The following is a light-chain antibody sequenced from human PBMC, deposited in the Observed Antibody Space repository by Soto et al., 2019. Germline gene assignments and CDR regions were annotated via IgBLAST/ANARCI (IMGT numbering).Light chain of an antibody. J-gene: IGKJ1*01. CDR3: QQYNNWPPWT. CDR1: QSVSSN. CDR2: GAS. Sequence: EIVMTQSPATLSVSPGERATLSCRASQSVSSNLAWYQQKPGQAPRLLIYGASTRATGIPARFSGSGSGTEFPLTTSGLQSEDFAVYYCQQYNNWPPWTFGQGTKVEIK. V-gene: IGKV3-15*01.